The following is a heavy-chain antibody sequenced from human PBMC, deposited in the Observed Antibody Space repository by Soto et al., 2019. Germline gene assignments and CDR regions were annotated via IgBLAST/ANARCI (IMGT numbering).Heavy chain of an antibody. V-gene: IGHV4-31*03. CDR2: IYCSGST. D-gene: IGHD4-17*01. CDR3: ARMANYGGNTFDY. CDR1: GGSISSGGYY. J-gene: IGHJ4*02. Sequence: SETLSLTCTVSGGSISSGGYYWSWIRQHPGKGLEWIGYIYCSGSTYYNPSLKSRVTISVDTSKNQFSLKLSSVTAAAPAVYYCARMANYGGNTFDYWRQGTLVTVSS.